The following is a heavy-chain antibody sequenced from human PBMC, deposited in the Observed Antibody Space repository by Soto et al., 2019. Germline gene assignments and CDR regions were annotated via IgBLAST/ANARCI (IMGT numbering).Heavy chain of an antibody. V-gene: IGHV1-24*01. J-gene: IGHJ4*02. CDR2: FDPEDGET. CDR1: GYTLTELS. D-gene: IGHD6-19*01. Sequence: ASVKVSCKVSGYTLTELSMHWVRQAPGKGLEWMGGFDPEDGETIYAQKFQGRVTMTRNTSINTAYMELSSLRSEDTAVYYCARDDGYSSGWYYWGQGTLVTVSS. CDR3: ARDDGYSSGWYY.